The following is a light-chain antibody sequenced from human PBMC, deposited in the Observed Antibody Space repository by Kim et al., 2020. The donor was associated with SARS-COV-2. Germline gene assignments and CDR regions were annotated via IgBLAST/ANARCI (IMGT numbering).Light chain of an antibody. CDR1: SSDVGGYNY. CDR2: DVS. V-gene: IGLV2-14*03. Sequence: QSALTQPASVSGSPGQSITISCTGTSSDVGGYNYVSWYQQHPGKAPKLMIYDVSNRPSGVSNRFSGSKSGNTVSLTISGLQAEDEADYYCSSYTSSSTPEVFGTGTKVTVL. J-gene: IGLJ1*01. CDR3: SSYTSSSTPEV.